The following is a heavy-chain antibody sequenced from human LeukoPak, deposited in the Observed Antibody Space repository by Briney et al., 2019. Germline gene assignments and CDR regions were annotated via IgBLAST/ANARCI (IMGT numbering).Heavy chain of an antibody. Sequence: GGSLRLSCAASGFTFGDYAMHWVRQAPGKGLEWVSGISWNSGSIGYADSVKGRFTISRDNAKNSLYLQMNSLRAEDTALYYCASGTYDILTGAVGYWGQGTLVTVSS. CDR2: ISWNSGSI. V-gene: IGHV3-9*01. CDR3: ASGTYDILTGAVGY. D-gene: IGHD3-9*01. CDR1: GFTFGDYA. J-gene: IGHJ4*02.